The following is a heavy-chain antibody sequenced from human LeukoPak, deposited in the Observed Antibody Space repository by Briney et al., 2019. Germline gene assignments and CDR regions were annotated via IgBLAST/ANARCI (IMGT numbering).Heavy chain of an antibody. Sequence: GASVKVSCKASGYTFTGYYMHWVRQAPGQGLEWMGWINPNSGGTNYAQKLQGRVTMTRDTSISTAYLELSRLRSDDTAMYFCARGQNRAATPLNYWGQGTLVTVSS. J-gene: IGHJ4*02. CDR2: INPNSGGT. D-gene: IGHD2-15*01. CDR3: ARGQNRAATPLNY. CDR1: GYTFTGYY. V-gene: IGHV1-2*02.